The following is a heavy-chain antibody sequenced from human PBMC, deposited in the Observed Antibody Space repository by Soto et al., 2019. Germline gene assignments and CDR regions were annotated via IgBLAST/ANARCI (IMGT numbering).Heavy chain of an antibody. J-gene: IGHJ4*02. D-gene: IGHD3-22*01. V-gene: IGHV3-48*02. CDR1: GFTFSSYS. CDR3: ARDSYLTYYYDSSGYTLDY. Sequence: GGSLRLSCAASGFTFSSYSMNWVRQAPGKGLEWVSYISSSSSTIYYADSVKGRFTISRDNAKNSLYLQMNSLRDEDTAVYYCARDSYLTYYYDSSGYTLDYWGQGTLVTVSS. CDR2: ISSSSSTI.